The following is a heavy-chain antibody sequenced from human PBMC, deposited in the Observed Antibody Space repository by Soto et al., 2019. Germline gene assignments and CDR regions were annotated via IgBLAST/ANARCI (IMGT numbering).Heavy chain of an antibody. CDR3: ASKAAAIQSYYYYYGMDV. CDR1: GGTFSSYA. D-gene: IGHD2-2*02. Sequence: SVKVSCKASGGTFSSYAISWVRQAPGQGLEWMGGIIPIFGTANYAQKFQGRVTITADKSTSTAYMELSSLRSEDTAVYYCASKAAAIQSYYYYYGMDVWGQGTTFTVSS. J-gene: IGHJ6*02. CDR2: IIPIFGTA. V-gene: IGHV1-69*06.